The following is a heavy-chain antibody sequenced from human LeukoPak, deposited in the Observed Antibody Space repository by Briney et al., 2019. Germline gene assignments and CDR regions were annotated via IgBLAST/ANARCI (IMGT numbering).Heavy chain of an antibody. Sequence: GASVKVSCKASGGTFSSYAVSWVRQAPGQGLEWMGRIIPIFGIANYAQKFQGRVTITADKSTSTAYMELSSPRSEDTAVYYCARDSPPYCGGDCYPDYWGQGTLVTVSS. D-gene: IGHD2-21*02. CDR2: IIPIFGIA. CDR1: GGTFSSYA. J-gene: IGHJ4*02. V-gene: IGHV1-69*04. CDR3: ARDSPPYCGGDCYPDY.